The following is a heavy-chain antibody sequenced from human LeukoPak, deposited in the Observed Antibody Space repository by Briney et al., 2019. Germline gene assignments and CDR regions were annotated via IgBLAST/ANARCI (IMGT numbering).Heavy chain of an antibody. Sequence: GGSLRLSCAASGFTFSSYEMNWVRQAPGKGLEWVSYISSSGSTIYHADSVKGRFTISRDNAKNSLYLQMNSLRAEDTAVYYCARNSGSWAFDIWGQGTMVTVSS. CDR3: ARNSGSWAFDI. J-gene: IGHJ3*02. D-gene: IGHD7-27*01. CDR1: GFTFSSYE. CDR2: ISSSGSTI. V-gene: IGHV3-48*03.